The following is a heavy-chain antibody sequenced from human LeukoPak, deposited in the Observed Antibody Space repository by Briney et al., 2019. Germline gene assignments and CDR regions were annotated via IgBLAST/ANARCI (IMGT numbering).Heavy chain of an antibody. CDR2: IKEDGSEK. Sequence: GGSLRLSCAASGFTFSSNWMSWVRQAPGKGPEWVSNIKEDGSEKYYMDSVKGRFTISRDNHENSLYLKMNSLRAEDTAVYYWARHEYNSNVGAFDIWGQGTVVTVSS. J-gene: IGHJ3*02. CDR3: ARHEYNSNVGAFDI. D-gene: IGHD1-20*01. V-gene: IGHV3-7*01. CDR1: GFTFSSNW.